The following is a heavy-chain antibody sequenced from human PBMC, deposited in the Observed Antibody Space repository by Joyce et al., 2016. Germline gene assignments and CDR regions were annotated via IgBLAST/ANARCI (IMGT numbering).Heavy chain of an antibody. CDR1: GYSFTSYG. J-gene: IGHJ4*02. V-gene: IGHV5-10-1*03. CDR3: ARQSRQLRSFDY. Sequence: EVQLVQSGAEVKKPGEALRISCKGSGYSFTSYGVGWVRQMPGKGLEWMGRIDPSDSYTNYSPSCQGHVTISADKSISTAYRQWSSLEASDTAMYYCARQSRQLRSFDYWGQGTLVTVSS. CDR2: IDPSDSYT. D-gene: IGHD2-2*01.